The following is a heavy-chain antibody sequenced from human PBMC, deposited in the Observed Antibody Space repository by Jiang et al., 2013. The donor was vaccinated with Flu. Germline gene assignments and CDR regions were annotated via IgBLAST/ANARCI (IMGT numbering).Heavy chain of an antibody. J-gene: IGHJ4*02. D-gene: IGHD3-22*01. V-gene: IGHV4-61*02. Sequence: YGSGLVKPSQTLSLTCTVSGGSISSGSYYWSWIRQPAGKGLEWIGRIYTSGSTNYNPSLKSRVTISVDTSKNQFSLKLSSVTAADTAVYYCARDYYDSSGYIFDYVGPGNPGHRLL. CDR3: ARDYYDSSGYIFDY. CDR2: IYTSGST. CDR1: GGSISSGSYY.